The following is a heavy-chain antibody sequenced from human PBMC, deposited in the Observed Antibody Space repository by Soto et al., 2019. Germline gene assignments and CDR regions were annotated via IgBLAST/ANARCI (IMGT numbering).Heavy chain of an antibody. CDR2: VYHNGNT. CDR1: GDSISTNNW. D-gene: IGHD2-15*01. V-gene: IGHV4-4*02. Sequence: PSETLSLTCAVSGDSISTNNWLSWVRQPPGKGLEWIGEVYHNGNTNYNPSLKSRVTMSVDTSKNQFSLKMTSVTAADTAMYYCARDAAVPGETDRFDYWGQGTLVTVSS. CDR3: ARDAAVPGETDRFDY. J-gene: IGHJ4*02.